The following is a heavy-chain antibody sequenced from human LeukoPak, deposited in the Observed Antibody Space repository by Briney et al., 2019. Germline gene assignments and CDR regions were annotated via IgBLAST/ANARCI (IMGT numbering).Heavy chain of an antibody. CDR1: GGSISSYY. CDR2: IYYSGST. Sequence: SETLSLTCTVSGGSISSYYWSWIRQPPGKGLEWIGYIYYSGSTNYNPSLKSRVTISVDTSKNQFSLKLSSVTAADTAVYYCARRDYEDVDYWGQGTLVTVSS. CDR3: ARRDYEDVDY. V-gene: IGHV4-59*01. D-gene: IGHD4-17*01. J-gene: IGHJ4*02.